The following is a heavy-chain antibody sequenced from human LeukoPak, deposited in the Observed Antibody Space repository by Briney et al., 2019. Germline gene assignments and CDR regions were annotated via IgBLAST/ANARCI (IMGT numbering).Heavy chain of an antibody. J-gene: IGHJ5*02. CDR2: INPNSGGT. CDR1: RYTFTDYY. Sequence: AAVKVPCKASRYTFTDYYMHWVRQAPGQGLEWMGWINPNSGGTNYAQQFQGRVTMTRDTSISTTYMELCNLRSDDTAVYYCARGIAAPGGRWFDPWGQGTLVTVSS. V-gene: IGHV1-2*02. CDR3: ARGIAAPGGRWFDP. D-gene: IGHD6-13*01.